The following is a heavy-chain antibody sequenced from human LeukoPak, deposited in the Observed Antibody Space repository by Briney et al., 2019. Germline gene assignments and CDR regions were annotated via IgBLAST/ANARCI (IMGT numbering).Heavy chain of an antibody. CDR2: IKQDGSEK. D-gene: IGHD6-6*01. CDR1: GFTFSSYW. CDR3: ASDLGSSSGYYCYYMDV. V-gene: IGHV3-7*01. Sequence: GGSLRLSCAASGFTFSSYWMSWVRQAPGKGLEWVANIKQDGSEKYYVDSVKGRFTISRDNAKNTLYLQMNSLRAEDTAVYYCASDLGSSSGYYCYYMDVWGKGTTVTVSS. J-gene: IGHJ6*03.